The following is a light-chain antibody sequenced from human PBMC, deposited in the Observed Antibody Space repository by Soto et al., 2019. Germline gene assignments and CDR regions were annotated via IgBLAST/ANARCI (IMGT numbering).Light chain of an antibody. CDR3: MQGTHWPLT. V-gene: IGKV2-30*01. CDR1: QSIVYSDGNTY. Sequence: DVVMTQSPLSLAVTLGQPASISCRSSQSIVYSDGNTYLNWFQQRPGQSPRRLIYQVSNRDSGVPDRFGGSGSGTDFPLKISRVEAEDVGVYYCMQGTHWPLTVGGGTKVEIK. J-gene: IGKJ4*01. CDR2: QVS.